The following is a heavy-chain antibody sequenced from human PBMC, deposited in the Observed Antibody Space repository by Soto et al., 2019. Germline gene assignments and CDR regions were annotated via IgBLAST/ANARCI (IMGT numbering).Heavy chain of an antibody. CDR1: GLTLRSYA. J-gene: IGHJ5*02. CDR2: ISGRSGVP. D-gene: IGHD3-16*01. V-gene: IGHV3-23*01. CDR3: AKGGPFTGGFDP. Sequence: EGQLLQSGGDLVQPGGSLRLSCAGSGLTLRSYAMTWIRQTPEKGLEWVSTISGRSGVPSYADSVNGRFTVSRDNSKNTLYLQMNSLRPDDTAIYYCAKGGPFTGGFDPWGQATLVTVAS.